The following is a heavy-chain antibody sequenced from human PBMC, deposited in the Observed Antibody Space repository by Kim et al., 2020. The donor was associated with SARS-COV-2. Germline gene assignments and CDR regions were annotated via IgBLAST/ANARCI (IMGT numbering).Heavy chain of an antibody. J-gene: IGHJ4*02. V-gene: IGHV3-30*18. CDR3: AKAAYSGSYYLPH. CDR2: ISYDGSNK. Sequence: GGSLRLSCAASGFTFSSYGMHWVRQAPGKGLEWVAVISYDGSNKYYADSVKGRFTISRDNSKNTLYLQMNSLRAEDTAVYYCAKAAYSGSYYLPHWGQGTLSPSPQ. D-gene: IGHD1-26*01. CDR1: GFTFSSYG.